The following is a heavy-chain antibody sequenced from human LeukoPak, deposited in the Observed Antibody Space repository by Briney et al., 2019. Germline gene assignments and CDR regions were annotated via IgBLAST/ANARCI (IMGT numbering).Heavy chain of an antibody. CDR1: GGSFSGYY. J-gene: IGHJ4*02. D-gene: IGHD3-10*01. CDR2: INHSGST. V-gene: IGHV4-34*01. CDR3: ASNYYGSGSYGY. Sequence: SETLSLTCAVYGGSFSGYYWSWIRQPPRKGLEWIGEINHSGSTNYNPSLKSRVTISVDPSKHQFSLKLSSVTAADTAVYYCASNYYGSGSYGYWGQGTLVTVSS.